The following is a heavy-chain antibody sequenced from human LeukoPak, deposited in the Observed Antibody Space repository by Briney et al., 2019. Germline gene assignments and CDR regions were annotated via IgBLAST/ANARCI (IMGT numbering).Heavy chain of an antibody. Sequence: SETLSLTCTVSGVSISSYYWSWIRQPPGKGLEWIGYIYYSGSTNYNPSLKSRVTISVDTSKNQFSLKLSSVTAADTAVYYCARERGRDGYNWVFDYWGQGTLVTVSS. CDR2: IYYSGST. CDR1: GVSISSYY. D-gene: IGHD5-24*01. CDR3: ARERGRDGYNWVFDY. J-gene: IGHJ4*02. V-gene: IGHV4-59*01.